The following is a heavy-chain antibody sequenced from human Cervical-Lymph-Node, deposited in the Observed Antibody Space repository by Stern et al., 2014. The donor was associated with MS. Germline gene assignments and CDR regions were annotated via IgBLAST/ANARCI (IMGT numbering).Heavy chain of an antibody. J-gene: IGHJ6*02. CDR3: ARHLYCSSTSCYTDDFYYYYGMDV. CDR2: ISSSSSYI. V-gene: IGHV3-21*01. Sequence: EMQLVESGGGLVQPGGSLRLSCAASGFTFSSYSMNCVRQAPGQGLEWVSSISSSSSYIDDADSVKGRFTISRDNAKNSLYLQMNSLRAEDTAVYYCARHLYCSSTSCYTDDFYYYYGMDVWGQGTTVTVSS. CDR1: GFTFSSYS. D-gene: IGHD2-2*02.